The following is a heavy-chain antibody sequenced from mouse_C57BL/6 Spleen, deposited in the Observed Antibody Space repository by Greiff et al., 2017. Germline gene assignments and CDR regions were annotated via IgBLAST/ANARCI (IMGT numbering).Heavy chain of an antibody. CDR1: GYTFTSYW. J-gene: IGHJ2*01. Sequence: VQLQQPGAELVKPGASVKLSCKASGYTFTSYWMQWVKQRPGQGLEWIGEIDPSDSYTNYNQKFKGKATLTVDTSSSTAYMQLSSLTSEDSAVYYCARRYGNYPFDYWGQGTTLTVSS. V-gene: IGHV1-50*01. CDR3: ARRYGNYPFDY. CDR2: IDPSDSYT. D-gene: IGHD2-1*01.